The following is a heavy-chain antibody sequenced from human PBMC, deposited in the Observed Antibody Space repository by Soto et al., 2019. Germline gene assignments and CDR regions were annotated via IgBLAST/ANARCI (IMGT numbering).Heavy chain of an antibody. CDR3: ARERVKQQLVLDYFDY. CDR1: GFTFSSYE. D-gene: IGHD6-13*01. J-gene: IGHJ4*02. CDR2: ISSSGSTI. V-gene: IGHV3-48*03. Sequence: GGSLRLSCAASGFTFSSYEVNWVRQAPGKGLEWVSYISSSGSTIYYADSVKGRFTISRDNAKNSLYLQMNSLRAEDTAVYYCARERVKQQLVLDYFDYWRQRTLVTVSS.